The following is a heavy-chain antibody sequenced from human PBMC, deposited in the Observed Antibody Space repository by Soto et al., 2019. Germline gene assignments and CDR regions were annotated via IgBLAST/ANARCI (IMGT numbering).Heavy chain of an antibody. D-gene: IGHD1-26*01. Sequence: QVQLQESGPGLVKPSQTLSLTCTVSGGSISRGGSSWSWIPQHPGKGLEWIGYIYYRGSTYYNPSLKSRVTISVDTSKNQFSLKLSSVTAADTAVYYWARDSGYDHYGMDVWGQGTTVTVSS. CDR2: IYYRGST. V-gene: IGHV4-31*03. J-gene: IGHJ6*02. CDR3: ARDSGYDHYGMDV. CDR1: GGSISRGGSS.